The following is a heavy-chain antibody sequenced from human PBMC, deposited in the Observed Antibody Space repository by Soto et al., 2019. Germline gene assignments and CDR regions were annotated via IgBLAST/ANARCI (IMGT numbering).Heavy chain of an antibody. D-gene: IGHD3-22*01. Sequence: GGSLRLSCAASGFTFSSYAMSWVRQAPGKGLEWVSAISGSGGSTYYADSVKGRFTISRDNSKNTLYLQMNSLRAEDTAVYYCAKLYYDSSGYYYRYFQHWGQGTLVTVSS. CDR2: ISGSGGST. CDR3: AKLYYDSSGYYYRYFQH. V-gene: IGHV3-23*01. J-gene: IGHJ1*01. CDR1: GFTFSSYA.